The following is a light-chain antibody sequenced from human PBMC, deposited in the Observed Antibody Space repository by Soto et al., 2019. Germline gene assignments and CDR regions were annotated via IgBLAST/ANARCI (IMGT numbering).Light chain of an antibody. Sequence: QLVLTQPASVSGSPGQSITISCTGTSSDVGGYNYVSWYQQHPGKAPKFMIYDVSSRPSGVSNRFSGSKSGNTASLTISGLQAEDEDDYYCCSYTTSNTRQIVFGTGTKVTVL. CDR1: SSDVGGYNY. V-gene: IGLV2-14*03. CDR3: CSYTTSNTRQIV. J-gene: IGLJ1*01. CDR2: DVS.